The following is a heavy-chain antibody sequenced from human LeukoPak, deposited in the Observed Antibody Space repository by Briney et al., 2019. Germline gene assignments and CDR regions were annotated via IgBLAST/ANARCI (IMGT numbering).Heavy chain of an antibody. Sequence: GGSLRLSCAASGFTFSASNMNWVRQAPEKGLEWVSCISSGSSAIYYADSVRGRFTISRDNAKKSLYLQMNSLRDEDTAVYYCARGDGWFGELSNFDYWGQGTLVTVSS. V-gene: IGHV3-48*02. CDR3: ARGDGWFGELSNFDY. J-gene: IGHJ4*02. CDR1: GFTFSASN. CDR2: ISSGSSAI. D-gene: IGHD3-10*01.